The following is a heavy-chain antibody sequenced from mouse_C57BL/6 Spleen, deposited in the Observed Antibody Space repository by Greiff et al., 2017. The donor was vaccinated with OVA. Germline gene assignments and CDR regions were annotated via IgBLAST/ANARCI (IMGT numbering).Heavy chain of an antibody. Sequence: EVQGVESGPELVKPGASVKISCKASGYSFTDYNMNWVKQSDGKSLEWIGVINPNYGTTSYNQKFKGKATLTVDQSSSTAYMQLNSLTSEDSAVYYCARNRYYSNYDYAMDYWGQGTSVTVSS. V-gene: IGHV1-39*01. CDR1: GYSFTDYN. J-gene: IGHJ4*01. CDR3: ARNRYYSNYDYAMDY. D-gene: IGHD2-5*01. CDR2: INPNYGTT.